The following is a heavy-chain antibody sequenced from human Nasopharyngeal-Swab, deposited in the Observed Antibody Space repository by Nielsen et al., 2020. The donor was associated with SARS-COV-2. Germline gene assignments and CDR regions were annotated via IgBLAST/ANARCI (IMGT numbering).Heavy chain of an antibody. J-gene: IGHJ3*02. CDR2: ISYDGSNK. CDR1: GFTFSSYA. CDR3: ARDSVRYSGSLFIGAFDI. D-gene: IGHD1-26*01. Sequence: GESLKISCAASGFTFSSYAMHWVRQAPGKGLEWVAVISYDGSNKYYADSVKGRFTISRDNSKNTLYLQMNSLRAEGTAVYYCARDSVRYSGSLFIGAFDIWGQGTMVTVSS. V-gene: IGHV3-30-3*01.